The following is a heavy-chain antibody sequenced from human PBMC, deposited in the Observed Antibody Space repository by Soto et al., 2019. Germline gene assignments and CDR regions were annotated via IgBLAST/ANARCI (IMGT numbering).Heavy chain of an antibody. CDR3: VRSYRSGGLVPTAP. D-gene: IGHD2-2*01. CDR2: MNPNSGGT. Sequence: ASVKVSCKASGYTFIGYEMHWVRQAPGQGLEWMGWMNPNSGGTKNAQKFQGRVTMTRDTSISTAYMKLSRLSSDDTAVYYWVRSYRSGGLVPTAPWGQGTTVTVSS. J-gene: IGHJ6*02. CDR1: GYTFIGYE. V-gene: IGHV1-2*02.